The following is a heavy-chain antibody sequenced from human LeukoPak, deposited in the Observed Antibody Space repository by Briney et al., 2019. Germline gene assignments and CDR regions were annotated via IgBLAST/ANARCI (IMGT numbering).Heavy chain of an antibody. V-gene: IGHV3-21*01. CDR3: ARDPYSGSYGNDYYYYMDV. CDR1: GFTFSSYT. CDR2: ISRSNIYK. D-gene: IGHD1-26*01. Sequence: GGSLRLSCAASGFTFSSYTMNWVRLAPGKGLEWVSSISRSNIYKYYADSVKGRFTISRDNAKNSLYLQMNSLRAEDTAVYYCARDPYSGSYGNDYYYYMDVWGKGTTVTISS. J-gene: IGHJ6*03.